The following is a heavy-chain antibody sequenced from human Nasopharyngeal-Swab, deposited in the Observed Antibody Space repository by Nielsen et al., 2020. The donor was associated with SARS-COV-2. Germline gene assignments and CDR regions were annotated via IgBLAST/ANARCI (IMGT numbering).Heavy chain of an antibody. Sequence: ASVKVSCKASGYTFTGYYTHWVRQAPGQGLEWMGWINPNSGGTNYAQKFQGWVTMTRDTSISTAYMELSRLRSDDTAVYYCARDLVYSYYYYGMDVWGQGTTVTVSS. CDR3: ARDLVYSYYYYGMDV. CDR1: GYTFTGYY. J-gene: IGHJ6*02. V-gene: IGHV1-2*04. CDR2: INPNSGGT. D-gene: IGHD2-15*01.